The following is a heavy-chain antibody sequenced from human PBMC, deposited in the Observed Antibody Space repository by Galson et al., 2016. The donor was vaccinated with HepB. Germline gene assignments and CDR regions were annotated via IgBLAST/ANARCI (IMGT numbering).Heavy chain of an antibody. CDR1: GYSFSSYG. J-gene: IGHJ4*02. V-gene: IGHV1-18*04. D-gene: IGHD1-26*01. CDR3: ARGLVGSTTAFDS. CDR2: ISGYNGYT. Sequence: SVKVSCKASGYSFSSYGISWVRQAPGQGFEWMGWISGYNGYTNYEEKFQGRVTMTRDTSTSTAYMELGSLRSDDTAVYYCARGLVGSTTAFDSWGQGTLVAVSS.